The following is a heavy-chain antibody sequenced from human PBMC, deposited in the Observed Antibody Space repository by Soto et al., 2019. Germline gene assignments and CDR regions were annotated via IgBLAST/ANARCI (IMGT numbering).Heavy chain of an antibody. V-gene: IGHV1-18*01. D-gene: IGHD1-26*01. CDR3: ARGGGAHYRFDP. Sequence: QVQLVQSGPELRKPGASVKVSCKASGYTFTSSYLTWVRQAPGRGLEWVGWISPSNGNTNYAQKCQGRVTMTTDTSTSTVYMELRSRSTDDTAVYYCARGGGAHYRFDPWGQGTQVTVSS. J-gene: IGHJ5*02. CDR1: GYTFTSSY. CDR2: ISPSNGNT.